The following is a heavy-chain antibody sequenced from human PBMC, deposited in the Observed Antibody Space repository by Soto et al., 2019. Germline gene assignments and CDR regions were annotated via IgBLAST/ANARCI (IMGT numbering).Heavy chain of an antibody. J-gene: IGHJ4*02. CDR2: IYHSGST. CDR3: ARGSYGAGSDH. V-gene: IGHV4-4*02. Sequence: SETLSLTCAVSGDSISSSNWWSWVRQAPGKGLEWIGEIYHSGSTYYSPSLQSRVTISIDGSKNQFYLELASVTAADTAVYYCARGSYGAGSDHWGQGILVTVSS. D-gene: IGHD3-10*01. CDR1: GDSISSSNW.